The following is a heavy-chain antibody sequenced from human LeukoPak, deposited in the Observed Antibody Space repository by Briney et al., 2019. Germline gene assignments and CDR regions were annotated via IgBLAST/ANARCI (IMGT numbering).Heavy chain of an antibody. CDR2: IYHSGST. V-gene: IGHV4-31*03. CDR3: ATTRAHQFDY. Sequence: PSETLSLTCTVSDGSISSSDYYWTWIRQHPGKGLEWLGFIYHSGSTYYNPSLKSRVTIPVDTSKNQFSLKLNSVTAADTAVYYCATTRAHQFDYWGQGTLVTVSS. J-gene: IGHJ4*02. D-gene: IGHD4-11*01. CDR1: DGSISSSDYY.